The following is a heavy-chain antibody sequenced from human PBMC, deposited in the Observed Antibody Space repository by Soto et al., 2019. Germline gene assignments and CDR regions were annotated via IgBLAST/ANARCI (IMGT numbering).Heavy chain of an antibody. V-gene: IGHV2-5*02. CDR2: IYWDDDK. J-gene: IGHJ3*02. CDR1: GFSLSTSGVG. D-gene: IGHD6-19*01. Sequence: SGPKLVNPPQTLTLTCTFSGFSLSTSGVGVGWIRQPPGKALEWLALIYWDDDKRYSPSLKSRLTITKDTSKNQVVLTMTNMDPVDTATYYCAHTNKYSSGWYRGPDAFDIWGQGTMVTVSS. CDR3: AHTNKYSSGWYRGPDAFDI.